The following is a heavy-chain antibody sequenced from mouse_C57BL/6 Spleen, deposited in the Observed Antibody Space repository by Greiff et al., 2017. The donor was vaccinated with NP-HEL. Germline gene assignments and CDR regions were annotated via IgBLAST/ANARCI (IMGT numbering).Heavy chain of an antibody. CDR1: GYTFTSYW. V-gene: IGHV1-55*01. CDR2: IYPGSGST. CDR3: ARGETSYGTTDFDV. D-gene: IGHD1-1*01. J-gene: IGHJ1*03. Sequence: QVQLQQPGAELVKPGASVKMSCKASGYTFTSYWITWVKQRPGQGLEWIGDIYPGSGSTNYNEKFTSKATLTVDTSSSTAYMQLSSLTSEDSSVYYCARGETSYGTTDFDVWGTGTTVTVSS.